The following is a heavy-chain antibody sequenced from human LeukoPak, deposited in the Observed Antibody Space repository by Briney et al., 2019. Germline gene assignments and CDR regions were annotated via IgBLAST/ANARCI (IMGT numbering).Heavy chain of an antibody. CDR3: AREGNDYDFWSGYYTRAPYHFDY. V-gene: IGHV1-18*01. CDR2: ISAYNGST. CDR1: GYTFTSYG. J-gene: IGHJ4*02. D-gene: IGHD3-3*01. Sequence: ASVKVSCKASGYTFTSYGISWVRQAPGQGLEWMGWISAYNGSTNYAQKLQGRVTMTTDTSTSTAYMELRSLRSDDTAVYYCAREGNDYDFWSGYYTRAPYHFDYWGQGTLVTVSS.